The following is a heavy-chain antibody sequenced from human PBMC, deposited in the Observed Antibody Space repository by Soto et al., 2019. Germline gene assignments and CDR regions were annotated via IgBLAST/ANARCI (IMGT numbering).Heavy chain of an antibody. V-gene: IGHV4-39*01. CDR1: GGSVSSSSYY. CDR3: ARRPRPTIFGVVTPYYFDY. J-gene: IGHJ4*02. Sequence: QLQLQESGPGLVKPSETLSLTCTVSGGSVSSSSYYWGWIRQPPGKGLEWIGSIYYSGSTYYNPSLKSRVTISVDTSKNQFSLKRSSVTAADTAVYYCARRPRPTIFGVVTPYYFDYWGQGTLVTVSS. CDR2: IYYSGST. D-gene: IGHD3-3*01.